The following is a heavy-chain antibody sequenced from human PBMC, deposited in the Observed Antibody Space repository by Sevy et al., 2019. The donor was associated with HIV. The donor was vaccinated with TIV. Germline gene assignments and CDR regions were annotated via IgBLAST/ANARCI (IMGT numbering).Heavy chain of an antibody. CDR3: ASTFVGDIVVVPAAMPSYYYYYGMDV. J-gene: IGHJ6*02. CDR2: IYYSGST. D-gene: IGHD2-2*01. CDR1: GGSISSYY. Sequence: SETLSLTCTVSGGSISSYYWSWIRQPPGKGLEWIGYIYYSGSTNYNPSLKSRGTISVDTSKNQFSLKLSSVTAADTAVYYCASTFVGDIVVVPAAMPSYYYYYGMDVWGQGTTVTVSS. V-gene: IGHV4-59*01.